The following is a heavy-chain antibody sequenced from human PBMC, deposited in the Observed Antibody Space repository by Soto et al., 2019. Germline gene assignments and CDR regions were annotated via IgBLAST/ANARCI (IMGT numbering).Heavy chain of an antibody. D-gene: IGHD3-10*01. J-gene: IGHJ3*01. CDR2: ISGYNGNT. Sequence: QGQLVQSGAEVKKPGASVKVSCKASGYTFSTYGISWLRQDPGPGLEWMWWISGYNGNTKYEQKLQGRVTMTTDTATSTVYMEVRNLRSDDTAVDYWAVDEQIRVESAPDHGDGFDVWGQGTKVIVSS. V-gene: IGHV1-18*01. CDR1: GYTFSTYG. CDR3: AVDEQIRVESAPDHGDGFDV.